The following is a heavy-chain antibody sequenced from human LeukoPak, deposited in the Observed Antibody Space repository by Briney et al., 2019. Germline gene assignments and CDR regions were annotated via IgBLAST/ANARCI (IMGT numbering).Heavy chain of an antibody. Sequence: SETLSLTCTVSGGSISSYYWSWIRQPPGPGLEWIGDIYYSGSTNYNPSLKSRVTISVDTSKNQFSLKLSSVTAADTAVYYCARGPYYDDSSGDWGQGTLVTVSS. CDR3: ARGPYYDDSSGD. CDR1: GGSISSYY. V-gene: IGHV4-59*01. J-gene: IGHJ4*02. D-gene: IGHD3-22*01. CDR2: IYYSGST.